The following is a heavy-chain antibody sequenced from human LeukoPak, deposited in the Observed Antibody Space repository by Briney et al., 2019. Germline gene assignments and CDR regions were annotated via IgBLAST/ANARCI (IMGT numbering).Heavy chain of an antibody. CDR3: ARSESQQLVDI. V-gene: IGHV3-21*06. J-gene: IGHJ3*02. D-gene: IGHD6-13*01. CDR2: ISSDSIYI. CDR1: GFTFGSYS. Sequence: GGSLRLSCAASGFTFGSYSMNWVRQAPGKGLEWVSAISSDSIYIFYADSVKGRFTISRDNAKNSLYLQMNSLRAEDTAVYYCARSESQQLVDIWGQGTMVTVSS.